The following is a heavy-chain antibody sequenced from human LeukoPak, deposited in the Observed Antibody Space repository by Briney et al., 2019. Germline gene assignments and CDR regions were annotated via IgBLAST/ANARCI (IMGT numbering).Heavy chain of an antibody. CDR3: AADVREQLVFDY. CDR2: IVVGSGNT. J-gene: IGHJ4*02. V-gene: IGHV1-58*01. D-gene: IGHD6-6*01. Sequence: SVKVSCKASGFTFTSSAVQWVRQARGQRLEWIGWIVVGSGNTNYAQKFQEKVTITRDMSTSTAYMELSSLRSEDTAVYYCAADVREQLVFDYWGQGTLVTVSS. CDR1: GFTFTSSA.